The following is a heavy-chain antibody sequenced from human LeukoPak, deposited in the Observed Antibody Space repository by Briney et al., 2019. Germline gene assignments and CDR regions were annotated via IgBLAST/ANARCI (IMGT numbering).Heavy chain of an antibody. CDR1: GFTLDVYA. CDR3: AKDSLTYDSSGFFDY. CDR2: ISWCGGST. D-gene: IGHD3-22*01. Sequence: GGSLRLSCAVSGFTLDVYAIQWVRQAPGRGLEGVSLISWCGGSTYYADSVKGRFPVSRDNSKNSLYLQMNSLRAEETALYYCAKDSLTYDSSGFFDYWGQGTLVTVSS. V-gene: IGHV3-43D*03. J-gene: IGHJ4*02.